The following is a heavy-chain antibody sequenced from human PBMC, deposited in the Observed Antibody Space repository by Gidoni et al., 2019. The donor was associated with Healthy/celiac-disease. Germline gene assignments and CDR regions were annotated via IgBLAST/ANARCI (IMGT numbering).Heavy chain of an antibody. J-gene: IGHJ4*02. CDR1: GFTFSSYG. Sequence: QVQLVESGGGVVQPGRSLRLSCAASGFTFSSYGMHWVRQAPGKGLEWVAVIWYDGSNKYYADSVKGRFTISRDNSKNTLYLQMNSLRAEDTAVYYCARGVRYYDYVWGSSTLDYWGQGTLVTVSS. CDR3: ARGVRYYDYVWGSSTLDY. V-gene: IGHV3-33*01. CDR2: IWYDGSNK. D-gene: IGHD3-16*01.